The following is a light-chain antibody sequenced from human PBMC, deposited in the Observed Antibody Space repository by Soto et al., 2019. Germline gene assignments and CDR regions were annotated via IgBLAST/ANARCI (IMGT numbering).Light chain of an antibody. V-gene: IGKV3-15*01. CDR3: QHYNNWPSYT. Sequence: EIVMTQSPASLSLSPGESATLSCRASQSVSTNLAWYQQKPGQAPRLLIYGASPRATGIPARFSGSGSGTDFTLAISSMQSEDFAVDYCQHYNNWPSYTFGHGTKLEIK. CDR2: GAS. CDR1: QSVSTN. J-gene: IGKJ2*01.